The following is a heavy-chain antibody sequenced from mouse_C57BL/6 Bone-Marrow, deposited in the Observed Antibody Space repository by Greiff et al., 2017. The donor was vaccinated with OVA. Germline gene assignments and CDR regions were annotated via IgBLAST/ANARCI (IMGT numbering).Heavy chain of an antibody. V-gene: IGHV5-4*01. J-gene: IGHJ4*01. CDR3: ARDREAVRAMDY. Sequence: EVQLVESGGGLVKPGGSLKLSCAASGFTFSSYAMSWVRQTPEKRLEWVATISDGGSYTYYPDNVQGRFTISRDNAKNNLYLQMSQLKSEDTAMYYCARDREAVRAMDYWGQGTSVTVSS. CDR1: GFTFSSYA. D-gene: IGHD1-1*01. CDR2: ISDGGSYT.